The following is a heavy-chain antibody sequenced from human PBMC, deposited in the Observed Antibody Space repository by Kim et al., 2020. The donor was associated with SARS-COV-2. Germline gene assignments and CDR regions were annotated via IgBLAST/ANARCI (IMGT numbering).Heavy chain of an antibody. D-gene: IGHD3-10*01. CDR1: GYTFTSYY. J-gene: IGHJ6*02. CDR3: ASRHPIWFGESPYYYYGMDV. CDR2: INPSGGST. Sequence: ASVKVSCKASGYTFTSYYMHWVRQAPGQGLEWMGIINPSGGSTSYAQKFQGRVTMTRDTSTSTVYMELSSLRSEDTAVYYCASRHPIWFGESPYYYYGMDVWGQGTTVTVSS. V-gene: IGHV1-46*01.